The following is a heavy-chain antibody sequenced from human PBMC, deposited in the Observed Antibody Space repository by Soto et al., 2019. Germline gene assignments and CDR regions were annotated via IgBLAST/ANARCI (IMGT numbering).Heavy chain of an antibody. CDR2: IYYSGST. CDR3: ARHGGQLLWFGEIENYYYYGMDV. CDR1: GGSISSSSYY. V-gene: IGHV4-39*01. Sequence: QLQLQESGPGLVKPSETLSLTCTVSGGSISSSSYYWGWIRQPPGKGLEWIGSIYYSGSTYYNPSLKSRVTISVDTSKNQFSLKLSSVTAADTAVYYCARHGGQLLWFGEIENYYYYGMDVWGQGTTVTVSS. D-gene: IGHD3-10*01. J-gene: IGHJ6*02.